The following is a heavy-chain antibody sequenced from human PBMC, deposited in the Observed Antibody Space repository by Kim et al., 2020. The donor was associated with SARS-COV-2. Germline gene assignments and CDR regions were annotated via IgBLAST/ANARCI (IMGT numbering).Heavy chain of an antibody. J-gene: IGHJ4*02. CDR3: AKDYDGSSTGYSDY. Sequence: ADSVKGRFTISRDDSKNTLYLQMNSLRAEDTALYYCAKDYDGSSTGYSDYWGQGTLVTVSS. V-gene: IGHV3-23*01. D-gene: IGHD1-26*01.